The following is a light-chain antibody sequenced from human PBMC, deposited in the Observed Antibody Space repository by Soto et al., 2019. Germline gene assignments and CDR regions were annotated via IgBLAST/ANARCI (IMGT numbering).Light chain of an antibody. CDR2: MTS. Sequence: IQMTQSPSSLYASVGDRVTITCLASQTISSYLNWYQQMPGQPPKVLIYMTSTLQSGVPSRFSGSGSATEFTLTIDSVRPEDFATYYCQQSYSVPYSFGQGTKLQIK. CDR1: QTISSY. J-gene: IGKJ2*03. CDR3: QQSYSVPYS. V-gene: IGKV1-39*01.